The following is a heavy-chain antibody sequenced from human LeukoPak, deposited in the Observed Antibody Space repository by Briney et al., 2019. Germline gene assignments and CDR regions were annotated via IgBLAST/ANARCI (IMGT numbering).Heavy chain of an antibody. CDR3: ARSVDTAMVPFDY. V-gene: IGHV4-59*01. D-gene: IGHD5-18*01. CDR2: IYYSGST. Sequence: SETLSLTCTVSGGSISSYYWSWIRQPPGKGLEWIGYIYYSGSTNYNPSLKSRVTISVDTSKNQFSLKLSSVTAADTAVYYCARSVDTAMVPFDYWGQGTLVTVSS. J-gene: IGHJ4*02. CDR1: GGSISSYY.